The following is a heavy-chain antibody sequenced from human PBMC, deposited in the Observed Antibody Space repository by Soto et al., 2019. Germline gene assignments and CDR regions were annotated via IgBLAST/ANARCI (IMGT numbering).Heavy chain of an antibody. CDR3: ARVEEIVGAYY. D-gene: IGHD1-26*01. V-gene: IGHV4-34*01. CDR1: GGSFSGYY. CDR2: INHSGST. Sequence: QVQLQQWGAGLLKPSETLSLTCAVYGGSFSGYYWSWIRQPPGKGLEWIGEINHSGSTNYNPSLKSXXTXSXXTSKNQFSLKLSSVTAADTAVYYCARVEEIVGAYYWGQGTLVTVSS. J-gene: IGHJ4*02.